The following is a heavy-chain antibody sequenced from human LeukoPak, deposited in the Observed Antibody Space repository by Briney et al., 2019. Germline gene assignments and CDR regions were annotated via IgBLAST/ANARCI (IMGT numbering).Heavy chain of an antibody. D-gene: IGHD3-22*01. CDR3: ARGHYYDSSGYRSPPLY. J-gene: IGHJ4*02. V-gene: IGHV1-69*04. Sequence: ASVKVSCKASGGTFSSYAISWVRQAPGQGLEWMGRIIPILGIANYAQKFQGRVTITADESTSTAYMELSSLRSEDTAVYYCARGHYYDSSGYRSPPLYWGQGTLVTVSS. CDR2: IIPILGIA. CDR1: GGTFSSYA.